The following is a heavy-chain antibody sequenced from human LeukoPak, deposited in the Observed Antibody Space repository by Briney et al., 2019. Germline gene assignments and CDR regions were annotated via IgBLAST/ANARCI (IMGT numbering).Heavy chain of an antibody. CDR3: ARGWRGYCSGGSCYRGAFDI. CDR1: GYTLTDYY. V-gene: IGHV1-2*06. D-gene: IGHD2-15*01. CDR2: INPNRGGT. J-gene: IGHJ3*02. Sequence: ASVKVSCKASGYTLTDYYIHWVRQAPGQGLEWMGRINPNRGGTLYAQIFQGRVTMTRDTSISTAYMELRRLRSDDTAVYYCARGWRGYCSGGSCYRGAFDIWGQGTMVTVSS.